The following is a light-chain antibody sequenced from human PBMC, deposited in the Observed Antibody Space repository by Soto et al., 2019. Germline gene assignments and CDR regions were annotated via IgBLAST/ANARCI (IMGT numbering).Light chain of an antibody. CDR2: EMT. J-gene: IGLJ2*01. CDR3: TSYTTSNTLV. CDR1: SNDVGGYTY. Sequence: QSALTQPASVSGSPGQSITMTCTGTSNDVGGYTYVSWYQQHPGKAPKLLIYEMTNRPPGVSSRFSASKSGNTASLTISGLQADDEALYYCTSYTTSNTLVFGGGTQLTVL. V-gene: IGLV2-14*01.